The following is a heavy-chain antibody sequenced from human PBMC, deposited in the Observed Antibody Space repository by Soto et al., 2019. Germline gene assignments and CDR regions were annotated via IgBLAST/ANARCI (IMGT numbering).Heavy chain of an antibody. CDR2: ISGSGGST. V-gene: IGHV3-23*01. Sequence: GGSLRLSCAASGFTFDDYAMHWVRQAPGKGLEWVSGISGSGGSTYYADSVKGRFTISRDNSKNTLYLQMNSLRAEDTAVYYCAKEAVGTENWFDPWGQGTLVAVSS. CDR1: GFTFDDYA. D-gene: IGHD6-13*01. J-gene: IGHJ5*02. CDR3: AKEAVGTENWFDP.